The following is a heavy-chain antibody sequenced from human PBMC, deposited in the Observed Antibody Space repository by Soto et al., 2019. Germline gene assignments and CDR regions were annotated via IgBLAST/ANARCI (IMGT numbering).Heavy chain of an antibody. V-gene: IGHV2-5*01. Sequence: SGPTLVNPTQILTLTCTFSGFSLTTRGVGVGWIRQPPGKALEWLALIHWNDAKRYTPSLKSRLTITRDIFKNQVVLSMTDMDPMDTATYFCAHNTAIGVVVDATPRDTYFDYWGQGALVTVSS. CDR2: IHWNDAK. CDR3: AHNTAIGVVVDATPRDTYFDY. D-gene: IGHD2-15*01. J-gene: IGHJ4*02. CDR1: GFSLTTRGVG.